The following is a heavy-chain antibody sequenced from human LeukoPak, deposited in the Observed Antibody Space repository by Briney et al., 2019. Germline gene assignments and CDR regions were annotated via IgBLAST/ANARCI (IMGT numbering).Heavy chain of an antibody. D-gene: IGHD6-13*01. CDR3: AKNGYRSSWYLDA. Sequence: GGSLRLSCAASGFTFSNYAMSWVRQAPGTGLEWVSTITSNGGYTYYADSVEGRFTISRDNAKKSLYLQMNSLRAEDTAVYYCAKNGYRSSWYLDAGGQGTLVTVSS. CDR1: GFTFSNYA. J-gene: IGHJ4*02. V-gene: IGHV3-23*01. CDR2: ITSNGGYT.